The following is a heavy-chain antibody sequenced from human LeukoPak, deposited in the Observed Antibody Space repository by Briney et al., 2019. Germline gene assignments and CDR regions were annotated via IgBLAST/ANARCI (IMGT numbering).Heavy chain of an antibody. CDR3: AKCVPVDTAMVEYYFDY. V-gene: IGHV3-30*04. CDR2: ISYDGSNK. J-gene: IGHJ4*02. Sequence: GGSLRLSCAASGFTFSSYAMHWVRQAPGKGLEWVAVISYDGSNKYYADSVKGRFTISRDNSKNTLYLQMNSQRAEDTAVYYCAKCVPVDTAMVEYYFDYWGQGTLVTVSS. CDR1: GFTFSSYA. D-gene: IGHD5-18*01.